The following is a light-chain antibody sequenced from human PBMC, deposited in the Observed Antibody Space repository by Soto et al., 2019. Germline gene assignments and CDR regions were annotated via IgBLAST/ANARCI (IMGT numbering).Light chain of an antibody. CDR1: SSDVGGYNY. CDR3: SSYAGSNNLRNV. Sequence: QSALTQPPSGSGSPGQSVTISCTGTSSDVGGYNYVSWYQQHPGKAPKLMIYEVSKRPSGVPDRFSGSKSGNTASLTVSGLQAEDEADYYCSSYAGSNNLRNVFGTGTKLTVL. CDR2: EVS. J-gene: IGLJ1*01. V-gene: IGLV2-8*01.